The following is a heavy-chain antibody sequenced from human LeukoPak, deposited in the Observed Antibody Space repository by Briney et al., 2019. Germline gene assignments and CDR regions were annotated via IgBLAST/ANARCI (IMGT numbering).Heavy chain of an antibody. CDR3: ARARRSGGITLIRGVKDRGWFDS. V-gene: IGHV3-21*01. CDR2: ITSSSSYV. CDR1: GFTFSTYN. Sequence: PGGSLRLSCEASGFTFSTYNMNWVRQAPGKRLEWVSSITSSSSYVFYADSVEGRFTISRDNAKNSLYLQMNSLRAEDTAVHYCARARRSGGITLIRGVKDRGWFDSWGQGTLVTVSS. D-gene: IGHD3-10*01. J-gene: IGHJ5*01.